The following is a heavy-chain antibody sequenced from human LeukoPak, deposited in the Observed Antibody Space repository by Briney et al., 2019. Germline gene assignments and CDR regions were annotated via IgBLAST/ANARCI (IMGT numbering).Heavy chain of an antibody. D-gene: IGHD6-13*01. CDR3: ARDRNAGYSSSWFRLFDY. CDR2: ISSSGSTI. CDR1: GFTFSSYE. Sequence: GGSLRLSCAASGFTFSSYEMNWVRQAPGKGLEWVSYISSSGSTIYYADSVRGRFTISRDNAKNSLYLQMNSLRAEDTAVYYCARDRNAGYSSSWFRLFDYWGQGTLVTVSS. J-gene: IGHJ4*02. V-gene: IGHV3-48*03.